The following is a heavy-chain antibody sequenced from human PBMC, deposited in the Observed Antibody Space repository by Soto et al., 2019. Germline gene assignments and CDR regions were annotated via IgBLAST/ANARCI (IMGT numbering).Heavy chain of an antibody. CDR1: GYTFTSYD. J-gene: IGHJ5*02. D-gene: IGHD3-22*01. CDR3: ARGGYYDSSGYYPDNWFDP. CDR2: MNPNSGNT. V-gene: IGHV1-8*01. Sequence: ASVKVSCKASGYTFTSYDINWVRQATGQGLEWMGWMNPNSGNTGCAQKFQGRVTMTRNTSISTAYMELSSLRSEDTAVYYCARGGYYDSSGYYPDNWFDPWGQGALVTVSS.